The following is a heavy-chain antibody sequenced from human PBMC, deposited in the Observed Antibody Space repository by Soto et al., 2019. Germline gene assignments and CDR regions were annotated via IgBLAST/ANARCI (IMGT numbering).Heavy chain of an antibody. CDR3: ARDQGYCSSTSCAWYYYGMDV. CDR1: GYTFTSYG. V-gene: IGHV1-18*01. D-gene: IGHD2-2*01. J-gene: IGHJ6*02. CDR2: ISAYNGNT. Sequence: ASVKVSCKASGYTFTSYGISWVRQAPGQGLEWMGWISAYNGNTYYAQKLQGRDTMTTDTSTSTAYMELRSLRSDDTAVYYCARDQGYCSSTSCAWYYYGMDVWGQGTTLTVSS.